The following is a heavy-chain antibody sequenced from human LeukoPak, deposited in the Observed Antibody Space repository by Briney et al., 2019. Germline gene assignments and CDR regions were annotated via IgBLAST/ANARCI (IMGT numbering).Heavy chain of an antibody. D-gene: IGHD1-26*01. CDR3: TRESGAFSPFGF. Sequence: PSETLSLTCAVSGGSITTTDWWSWVRQPPGKGLECIGEVHLSGATNYNPSLESRVSMSIDKSKNHLSLEVTSVTAADTAIYYCTRESGAFSPFGFWGQGTPLTVSS. CDR1: GGSITTTDW. J-gene: IGHJ4*02. CDR2: VHLSGAT. V-gene: IGHV4-4*02.